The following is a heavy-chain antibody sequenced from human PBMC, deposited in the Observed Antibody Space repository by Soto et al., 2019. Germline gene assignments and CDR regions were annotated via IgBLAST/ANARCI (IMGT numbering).Heavy chain of an antibody. V-gene: IGHV1-8*01. CDR3: TRPYYYDSSGYNSSGAFDI. CDR2: MNPNSGNT. J-gene: IGHJ3*02. Sequence: ASVKVSCKASGYTFTSYDINWVRQATGQGLEWMGWMNPNSGNTGYAQKFQGRVTMTRNTSINTAYMELSSLRSEDTAVYYCTRPYYYDSSGYNSSGAFDIWGQVTMVTVSS. CDR1: GYTFTSYD. D-gene: IGHD3-22*01.